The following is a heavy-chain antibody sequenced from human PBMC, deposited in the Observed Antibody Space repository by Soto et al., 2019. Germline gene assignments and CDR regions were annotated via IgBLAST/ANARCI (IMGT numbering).Heavy chain of an antibody. CDR3: XXSRRLGYSYPRGNWFDP. CDR2: IIPIFGTA. V-gene: IGHV1-69*01. J-gene: IGHJ5*02. Sequence: QVQLVQSGAEVKKPGSSVKVSCKASGGTFSSYAISWVRQAPGQGLEWMGGIIPIFGTANYAQKFQGRVTITADESTSTAYMELSSLRSEDTAVYYCXXSRRLGYSYPRGNWFDPWGQGTLVTVSS. CDR1: GGTFSSYA. D-gene: IGHD5-18*01.